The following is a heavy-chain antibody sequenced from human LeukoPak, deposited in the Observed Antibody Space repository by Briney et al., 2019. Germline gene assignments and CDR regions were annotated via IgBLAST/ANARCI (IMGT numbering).Heavy chain of an antibody. CDR2: IYPGDPNTNT. CDR3: ARHLSLSDTSSCFDF. Sequence: GESLKISCRGFGYSFTTYWIGWVRQVPGKGLEGMGIIYPGDPNTNTRYSPSFQGQVTISVDKSINTAYLQWGSLKASDTAIYYCARHLSLSDTSSCFDFWGRGTLVTVSS. D-gene: IGHD6-13*01. V-gene: IGHV5-51*01. CDR1: GYSFTTYW. J-gene: IGHJ5*01.